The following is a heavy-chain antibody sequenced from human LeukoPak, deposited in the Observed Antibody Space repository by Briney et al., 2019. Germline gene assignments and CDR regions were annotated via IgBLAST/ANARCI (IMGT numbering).Heavy chain of an antibody. Sequence: KTSETLSLTCTVSGGSISSYYWSWIRQPPGKGLEWIGYIYYSGSTNYNPSLKSRVTISVDTSKNQFSLKLSSVTAADTAVYYCARVIPEAGFDPWGQGTLVTVSS. V-gene: IGHV4-59*01. D-gene: IGHD1-14*01. J-gene: IGHJ5*02. CDR3: ARVIPEAGFDP. CDR2: IYYSGST. CDR1: GGSISSYY.